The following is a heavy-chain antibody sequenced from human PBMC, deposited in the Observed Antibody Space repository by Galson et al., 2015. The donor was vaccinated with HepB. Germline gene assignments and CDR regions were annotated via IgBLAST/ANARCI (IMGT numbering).Heavy chain of an antibody. CDR2: INPSGGST. Sequence: SVKVSCKASGYTFTSYYMHWARQAPGQGLEWMGIINPSGGSTSYAQKFQGRVTMTRDTSTSTVYMELSSLRSEDTAVYYCAREEILTTFYYYYGMDVWGQGTTVTVSS. D-gene: IGHD4-11*01. J-gene: IGHJ6*02. CDR1: GYTFTSYY. CDR3: AREEILTTFYYYYGMDV. V-gene: IGHV1-46*03.